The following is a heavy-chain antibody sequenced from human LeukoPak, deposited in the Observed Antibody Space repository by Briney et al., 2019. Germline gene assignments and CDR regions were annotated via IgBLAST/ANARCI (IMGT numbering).Heavy chain of an antibody. CDR2: ISGSGGST. J-gene: IGHJ5*02. Sequence: GGSLRLSCAASGFTFSSYAMRWVRQAPGKGLEWVSTISGSGGSTYYADSVKGRFTISRDNSKNTLYLQMNSLRADDTAVYYCAKGAGPGWFDAWGQGILVTVSS. V-gene: IGHV3-23*01. CDR3: AKGAGPGWFDA. D-gene: IGHD6-13*01. CDR1: GFTFSSYA.